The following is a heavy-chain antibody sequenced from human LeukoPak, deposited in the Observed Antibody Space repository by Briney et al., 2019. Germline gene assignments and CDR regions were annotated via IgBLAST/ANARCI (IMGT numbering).Heavy chain of an antibody. D-gene: IGHD5-24*01. CDR1: GYTFTSYD. CDR2: MNPNSGNT. J-gene: IGHJ4*02. CDR3: ARGFRERWLQSSGVDY. Sequence: ASVKVTCKASGYTFTSYDINWVRQATGQGLEWMGWMNPNSGNTGYAQKFQGRVTITRNTSISTAYMELSSLRSEDTAVYYCARGFRERWLQSSGVDYWGQGTLVTVSS. V-gene: IGHV1-8*03.